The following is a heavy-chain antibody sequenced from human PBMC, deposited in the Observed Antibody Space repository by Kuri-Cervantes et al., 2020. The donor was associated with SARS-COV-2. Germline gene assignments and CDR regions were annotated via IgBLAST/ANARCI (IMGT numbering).Heavy chain of an antibody. J-gene: IGHJ3*02. CDR1: GGSFSGYY. CDR3: ARPDFGGDAFDI. Sequence: SQTLSLTCAVYGGSFSGYYWSWIRQPPGKGLEWIGYIYYSGSTNYNPSLKSRVTISVDTSKNQFSLKLSSVTAADTAVYYCARPDFGGDAFDIWGQGTMVTVSS. V-gene: IGHV4-59*01. CDR2: IYYSGST. D-gene: IGHD2-21*01.